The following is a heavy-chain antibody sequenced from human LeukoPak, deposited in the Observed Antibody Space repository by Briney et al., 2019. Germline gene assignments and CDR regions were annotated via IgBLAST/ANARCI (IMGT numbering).Heavy chain of an antibody. D-gene: IGHD2-21*01. CDR2: ISYGGSDK. CDR1: GFTFSTYA. CDR3: AKGIGPRDAFDI. J-gene: IGHJ3*02. V-gene: IGHV3-30-3*01. Sequence: GRSLRLSCAASGFTFSTYAMHWVRQAPGKGLEWVAVISYGGSDKYYADSVKGRFTISRDNSKNTLYLQMNSLRAEDTAVYYCAKGIGPRDAFDIWGQGTMVTVSS.